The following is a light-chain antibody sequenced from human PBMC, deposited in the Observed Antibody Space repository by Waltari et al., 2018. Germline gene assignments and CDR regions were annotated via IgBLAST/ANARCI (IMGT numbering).Light chain of an antibody. CDR1: QSVSSN. J-gene: IGKJ2*01. CDR3: QQYNNWPPNT. Sequence: ETVMTQSPATLSVSPGERATLSCRASQSVSSNLAWYQQKPGQAPRLLIYGASTRATGIPARFSGSGSGTEFTLTINSLQSEDFAVYYCQQYNNWPPNTFGQGTKLEI. V-gene: IGKV3-15*01. CDR2: GAS.